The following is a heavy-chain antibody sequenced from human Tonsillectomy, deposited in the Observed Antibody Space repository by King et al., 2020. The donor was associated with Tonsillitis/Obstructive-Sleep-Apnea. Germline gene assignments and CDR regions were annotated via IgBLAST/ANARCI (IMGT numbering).Heavy chain of an antibody. D-gene: IGHD4-17*01. V-gene: IGHV2-5*02. Sequence: TLKESGPTLVKPTQTLTLTCTFSGFSLSTSGVGVGWIRQPPGKALEWLALIYWDDDKRYSPSLKSRLTITQDTSKNQVVLTMTNMDPVDTATYYCAHNRGQTTSGPFDYWGQGTLVTVSS. CDR1: GFSLSTSGVG. J-gene: IGHJ4*02. CDR2: IYWDDDK. CDR3: AHNRGQTTSGPFDY.